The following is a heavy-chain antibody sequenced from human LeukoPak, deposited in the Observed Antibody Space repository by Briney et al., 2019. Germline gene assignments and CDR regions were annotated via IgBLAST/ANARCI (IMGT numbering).Heavy chain of an antibody. CDR3: AKEDQTDYDFWSGYYSYFDY. D-gene: IGHD3-3*01. V-gene: IGHV3-7*03. CDR1: GFTFSSYW. J-gene: IGHJ4*02. CDR2: IKQDGSEK. Sequence: GGSLRLSCAASGFTFSSYWMSWVRQAPGKGLEWVANIKQDGSEKYYVDSVKGRFTISRDNSKNTLYLQMNSLRAEDTAVYYCAKEDQTDYDFWSGYYSYFDYWGQGTLVTVSS.